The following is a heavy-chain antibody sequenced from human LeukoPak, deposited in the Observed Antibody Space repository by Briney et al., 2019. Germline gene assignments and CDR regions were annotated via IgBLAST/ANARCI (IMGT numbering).Heavy chain of an antibody. CDR2: ISAYNGNT. D-gene: IGHD2-2*01. Sequence: AASVKVSCKASGYTFTSYGISWVRQAPGQGLEWMGWISAYNGNTNYAQKLQGRFTMTTDTSTSTAYMELRSQRSDDTAVYYCARDFIVVVPAAMASDYWGQGTLVTVSS. CDR3: ARDFIVVVPAAMASDY. CDR1: GYTFTSYG. J-gene: IGHJ4*02. V-gene: IGHV1-18*01.